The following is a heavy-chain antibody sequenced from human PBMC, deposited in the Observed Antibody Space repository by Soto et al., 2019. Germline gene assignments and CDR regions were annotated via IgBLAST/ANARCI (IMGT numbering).Heavy chain of an antibody. Sequence: EFQLLQSGGGLVQPGGSLTLSCAASGFTFGTTDMSWVRQAPGEGLEWVSTIDGSGGITYYADSVKGRFTISRDNSSNTVYLQMNSLRGDDTALYYCVNNSGWFNTWGQGALVTVSS. CDR2: IDGSGGIT. D-gene: IGHD3-10*01. CDR1: GFTFGTTD. J-gene: IGHJ5*02. CDR3: VNNSGWFNT. V-gene: IGHV3-23*01.